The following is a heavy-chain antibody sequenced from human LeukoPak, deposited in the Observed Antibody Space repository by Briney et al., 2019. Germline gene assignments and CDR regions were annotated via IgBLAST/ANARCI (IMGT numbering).Heavy chain of an antibody. CDR2: IYYSGMT. Sequence: SETLSLTCTVSGGSISGYYWSWIRQPPGKGLEWIGYIYYSGMTDYIPSLKSRVTMAVDTSKNQFSLKLSSVTAADTAVYYCAREAATLDYWGQGTLVTVSS. J-gene: IGHJ4*02. D-gene: IGHD6-25*01. CDR1: GGSISGYY. V-gene: IGHV4-59*01. CDR3: AREAATLDY.